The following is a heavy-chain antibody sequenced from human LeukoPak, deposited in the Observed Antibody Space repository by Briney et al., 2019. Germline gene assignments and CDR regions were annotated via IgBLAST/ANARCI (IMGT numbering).Heavy chain of an antibody. CDR2: IKSKTDVVTT. V-gene: IGHV3-15*01. D-gene: IGHD6-19*01. Sequence: GGSLRLSCAASRFTFSSYAMSWVRQAPGKGLEWVGRIKSKTDVVTTDYAAPVKGRLTISRDDSKNTMYLQMNSLKTEDTAIYYCTTGDQQIYILGSGWFDYWGQGTLVTVSS. J-gene: IGHJ4*02. CDR1: RFTFSSYA. CDR3: TTGDQQIYILGSGWFDY.